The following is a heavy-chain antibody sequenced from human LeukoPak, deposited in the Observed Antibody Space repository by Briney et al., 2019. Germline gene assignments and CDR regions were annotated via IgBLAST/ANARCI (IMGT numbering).Heavy chain of an antibody. Sequence: GGSLRLSCAASGFTFSSYAMHWVRQAPGKGLEWVAVISYDGSNKYYADSVKGRFTISRDNSKNSLYLRMNSLRAEDAAVYYCARAKLAGDDFWSGSYYYYDLDVWGQGTTVTVSS. J-gene: IGHJ6*02. CDR1: GFTFSSYA. D-gene: IGHD3-3*01. V-gene: IGHV3-30-3*01. CDR3: ARAKLAGDDFWSGSYYYYDLDV. CDR2: ISYDGSNK.